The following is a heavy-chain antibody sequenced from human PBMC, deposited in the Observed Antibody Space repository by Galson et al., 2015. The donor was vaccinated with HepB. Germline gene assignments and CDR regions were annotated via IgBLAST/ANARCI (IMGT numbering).Heavy chain of an antibody. CDR2: ISVYNHNT. J-gene: IGHJ4*02. CDR3: ARELDSSGYLGQWDY. D-gene: IGHD3-22*01. V-gene: IGHV1-18*01. Sequence: QSGAEVKKPGASVKVSCKASGYTFSSHGISWVRQAPGQGLEWMGWISVYNHNTNYAQKFQDRVTMTTDASTNTAYMELGSLTSDDTAVYYCARELDSSGYLGQWDYWGQGTLVTVSS. CDR1: GYTFSSHG.